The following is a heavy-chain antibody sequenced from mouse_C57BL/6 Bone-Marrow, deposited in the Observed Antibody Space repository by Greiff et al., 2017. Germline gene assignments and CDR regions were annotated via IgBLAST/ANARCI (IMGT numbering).Heavy chain of an antibody. D-gene: IGHD1-1*01. V-gene: IGHV5-6*01. CDR1: GFTFSSYG. CDR3: ARPYYYGSSYWFAY. Sequence: EVQLVESGGDLVKPGGSLKLSCAASGFTFSSYGMSWVRQTPDKRLEWVATISSGGSYTYYPDSVKGRFTISRDNAKNTLYLQMSSLKSEDTAMYYCARPYYYGSSYWFAYWGQGTLVTVSA. J-gene: IGHJ3*01. CDR2: ISSGGSYT.